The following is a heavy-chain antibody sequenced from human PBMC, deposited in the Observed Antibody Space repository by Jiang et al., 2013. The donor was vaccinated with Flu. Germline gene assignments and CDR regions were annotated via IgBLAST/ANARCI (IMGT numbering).Heavy chain of an antibody. Sequence: VQLVESGGGLVQPGGSLRLSCAASGFTFSSYAMSWVRQAPGKGLEWVSAISGSGGSTYYADSVKGRFTISRDNSKNTLYLQMNSLRAEDTAVYYCAKDLGGRLGRITIFGVVIWGDMDVWGQGTTVTVSS. D-gene: IGHD3-3*01. CDR3: AKDLGGRLGRITIFGVVIWGDMDV. V-gene: IGHV3-23*04. CDR1: GFTFSSYA. J-gene: IGHJ6*02. CDR2: ISGSGGST.